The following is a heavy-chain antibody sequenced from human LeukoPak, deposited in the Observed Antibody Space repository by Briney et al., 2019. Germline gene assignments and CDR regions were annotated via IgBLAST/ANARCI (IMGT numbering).Heavy chain of an antibody. CDR2: INHSGST. J-gene: IGHJ4*02. V-gene: IGHV4-39*07. CDR3: AICRPIRPGLINERRTTDS. D-gene: IGHD1-1*01. Sequence: SETLSLTCTVSGGSISSGSYYWNWIRQPPGKGLEWLGEINHSGSTNYNPSLKSRVTISVDTSMIQFSLKLSSVTAADTAVYHCAICRPIRPGLINERRTTDSRGQETLVTVSS. CDR1: GGSISSGSYY.